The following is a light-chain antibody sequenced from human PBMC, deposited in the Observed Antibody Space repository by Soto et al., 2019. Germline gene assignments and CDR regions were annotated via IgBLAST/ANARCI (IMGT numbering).Light chain of an antibody. J-gene: IGKJ2*01. CDR1: QSVGSSY. Sequence: EILLTQSPATMSLSPGERATLSCGASQSVGSSYLAWYQQKPGLAPRLLIYDTSNRATGIPDRFSGSGSGTDFTLIISRLEPEDFAVYYCQQYYSTAYTFGQGTKLEIK. V-gene: IGKV3D-20*01. CDR2: DTS. CDR3: QQYYSTAYT.